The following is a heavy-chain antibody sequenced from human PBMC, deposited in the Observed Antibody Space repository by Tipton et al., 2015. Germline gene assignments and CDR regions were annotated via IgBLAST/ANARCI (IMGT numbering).Heavy chain of an antibody. CDR3: ALGYSYGSYYFDY. J-gene: IGHJ4*02. CDR2: ISASGVYT. Sequence: GSLRLSCAASGFTSSNYDMSWVRQAPGKGLEWVSSISASGVYTYYADSVKGRFTISRDNSKNTVFLQMNSLRAEDTAVYYCALGYSYGSYYFDYWGQGTLVTVSS. CDR1: GFTSSNYD. V-gene: IGHV3-23*01. D-gene: IGHD5-18*01.